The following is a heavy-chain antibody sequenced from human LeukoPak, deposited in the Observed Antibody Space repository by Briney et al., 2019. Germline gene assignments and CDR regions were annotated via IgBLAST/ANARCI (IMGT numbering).Heavy chain of an antibody. J-gene: IGHJ6*03. D-gene: IGHD5-18*01. Sequence: PSETLSLTCAVYGGSFSGYYWGWIRQPPGKGLEWIGSIYYSGSTYYNPSFKSRVTISLDTSKNQFSLKLSSVTAADTAVYYCARDRPRLRGYSYGYYYYMDVWGKGTTVTVSS. CDR3: ARDRPRLRGYSYGYYYYMDV. CDR1: GGSFSGYY. CDR2: IYYSGST. V-gene: IGHV4-34*01.